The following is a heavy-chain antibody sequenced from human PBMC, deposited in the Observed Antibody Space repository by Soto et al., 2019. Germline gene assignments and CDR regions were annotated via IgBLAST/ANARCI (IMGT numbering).Heavy chain of an antibody. CDR2: ITGNGGII. J-gene: IGHJ4*02. CDR1: GFTFRTYA. V-gene: IGHV3-23*01. CDR3: AKDLRPVGRYDLDY. Sequence: EVQLLESGGGWVKPGGSLRLSCAASGFTFRTYAMNWVRLAPGKGLEWVSVITGNGGIIYYADSVRGRFGISRDNSKNTKYQEMDGLRADDTALYYCAKDLRPVGRYDLDYWGQGMIVTVSS. D-gene: IGHD1-26*01.